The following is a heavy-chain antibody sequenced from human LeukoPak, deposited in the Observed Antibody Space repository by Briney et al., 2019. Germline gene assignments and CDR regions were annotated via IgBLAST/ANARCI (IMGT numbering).Heavy chain of an antibody. CDR3: AKDGGSYPPLYGMDV. J-gene: IGHJ6*02. D-gene: IGHD1-26*01. CDR2: ISWNSGSI. Sequence: GGSLRLSCAASGFTFDDYAMHWVRQAPGKGLEGVSGISWNSGSIGYADSVKGRFTISRDNAKNSLYLQMNSLRAEDTALYYCAKDGGSYPPLYGMDVWGQGTTVTVSS. V-gene: IGHV3-9*01. CDR1: GFTFDDYA.